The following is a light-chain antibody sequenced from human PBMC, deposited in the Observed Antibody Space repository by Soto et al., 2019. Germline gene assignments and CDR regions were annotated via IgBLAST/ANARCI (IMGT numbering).Light chain of an antibody. CDR1: SSDVGGYKF. CDR3: CSYAGFYTSV. J-gene: IGLJ1*01. Sequence: QSALTQPRSVSGSPGQSVTISCTGTSSDVGGYKFVSWYQQHPGKAPKFMIYEVSKRLSGVPDRFSGSKSGNTAFLTISGLQAEDEADYYCCSYAGFYTSVFGTGTKLTVL. V-gene: IGLV2-11*01. CDR2: EVS.